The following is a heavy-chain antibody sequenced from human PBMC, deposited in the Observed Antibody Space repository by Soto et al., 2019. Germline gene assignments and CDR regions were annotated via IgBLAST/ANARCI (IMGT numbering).Heavy chain of an antibody. Sequence: SHTLSLTYTVSGGPISSGIYYRGWIRQPPGKGLEWIGSIYYSGSTYYNPSLKSRVTISVDTSKNQFSLKLSSVTAADTAVYYCARHYDILTGYYWAWFDPWGQG. D-gene: IGHD3-9*01. CDR1: GGPISSGIYY. CDR3: ARHYDILTGYYWAWFDP. V-gene: IGHV4-39*01. CDR2: IYYSGST. J-gene: IGHJ5*02.